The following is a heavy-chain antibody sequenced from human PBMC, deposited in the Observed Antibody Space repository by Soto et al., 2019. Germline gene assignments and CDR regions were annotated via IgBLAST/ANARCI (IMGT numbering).Heavy chain of an antibody. J-gene: IGHJ3*01. CDR3: ARGAREFQEPIDAFDF. D-gene: IGHD3-10*01. Sequence: QVQLVESGGGVVQPGRSLRLSCAASGFTFSSYGMHWVRQAPGKGLEWVAVIWYDGSNKYYADSVKGRFTISRDNSKNTLYLQMNSLRAEDTAVYYCARGAREFQEPIDAFDFWGQGTMVTVSS. V-gene: IGHV3-33*01. CDR2: IWYDGSNK. CDR1: GFTFSSYG.